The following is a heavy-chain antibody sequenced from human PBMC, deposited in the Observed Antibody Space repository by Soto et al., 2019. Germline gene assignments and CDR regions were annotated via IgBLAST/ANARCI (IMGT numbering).Heavy chain of an antibody. CDR2: IIPIFGTA. CDR3: ARSSTNYNWNYLACFHP. J-gene: IGHJ5*02. Sequence: ASVKVSCKASGGTFSSYAISWVRQAPGQGLEWMGGIIPIFGTANYAQKFQGRVTITADKSTSTAYMELSSLRSEDTAVYYCARSSTNYNWNYLACFHPWGQGTLGTVSS. CDR1: GGTFSSYA. V-gene: IGHV1-69*06. D-gene: IGHD1-7*01.